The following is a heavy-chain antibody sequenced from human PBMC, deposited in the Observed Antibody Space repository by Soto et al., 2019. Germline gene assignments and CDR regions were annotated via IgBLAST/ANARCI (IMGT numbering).Heavy chain of an antibody. J-gene: IGHJ1*01. CDR1: GGSFSGYY. V-gene: IGHV4-34*01. CDR2: INHSGST. CDR3: ARTRRRPPAY. Sequence: SETLSLTCAVYGGSFSGYYWSWIRQPPGKGLEWIGEINHSGSTNYNPSLKSRVTISVDTSKNQFSLKLSSVTAADTAVYYCARTRRRPPAYWGKGTLVTVAS.